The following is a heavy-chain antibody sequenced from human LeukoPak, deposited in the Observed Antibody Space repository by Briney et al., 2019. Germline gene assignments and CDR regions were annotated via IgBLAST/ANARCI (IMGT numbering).Heavy chain of an antibody. J-gene: IGHJ4*02. Sequence: GGSLRLSCAASGFTFSSYAMHWVRQAPGKGLEWVAVISYDGSNKYYADSVKGRFTISRDNSKNTLYLQMNSLRAEDTAVYYCAREDFGNSEGSAFDYWGQGTLVTVPS. CDR1: GFTFSSYA. CDR2: ISYDGSNK. D-gene: IGHD4-23*01. V-gene: IGHV3-30-3*01. CDR3: AREDFGNSEGSAFDY.